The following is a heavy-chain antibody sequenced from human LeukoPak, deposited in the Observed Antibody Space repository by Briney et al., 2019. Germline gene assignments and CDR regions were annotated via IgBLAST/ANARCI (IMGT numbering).Heavy chain of an antibody. CDR1: GFTFSSYA. V-gene: IGHV3-30-3*01. J-gene: IGHJ6*02. Sequence: PGRSLRLSCAASGFTFSSYAMHWVRQAPGKGLEWVAVISYDGSNKYYADSVKGRFTISRDNSKNTLYLQMNSLRAEDTAVYYCARENDFWSGYYMGYYYGMDVWGQGTTVTVSS. CDR2: ISYDGSNK. D-gene: IGHD3-3*01. CDR3: ARENDFWSGYYMGYYYGMDV.